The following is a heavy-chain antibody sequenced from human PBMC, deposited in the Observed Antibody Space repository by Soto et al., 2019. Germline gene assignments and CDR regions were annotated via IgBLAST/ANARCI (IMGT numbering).Heavy chain of an antibody. J-gene: IGHJ4*02. D-gene: IGHD5-12*01. Sequence: QITLKESGPTLVKPTQTLTLTCTFSGFSLSTSGVGVGWIRQPPGKALEWLALIYWDDDKRYSPSLKSRLTITKDTSKNQVVLTMTNLDPVDTATYYCAHVYGGYDNLDYWGQGTLVTVSS. V-gene: IGHV2-5*02. CDR3: AHVYGGYDNLDY. CDR2: IYWDDDK. CDR1: GFSLSTSGVG.